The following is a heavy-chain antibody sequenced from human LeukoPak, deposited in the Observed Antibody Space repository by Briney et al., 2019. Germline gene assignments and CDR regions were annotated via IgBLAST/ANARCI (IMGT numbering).Heavy chain of an antibody. CDR2: IIPIFGTA. CDR3: ARDLMGGYSSSWYYFDY. CDR1: GGTFISYA. J-gene: IGHJ4*02. D-gene: IGHD6-13*01. Sequence: GASVKVSCKASGGTFISYAISWVRQAPGQGLEWMGRIIPIFGTANYAQKFQGRVTITTDESTSTAYMELSSLRSEDTAVYYCARDLMGGYSSSWYYFDYWGQGTLVTVSS. V-gene: IGHV1-69*05.